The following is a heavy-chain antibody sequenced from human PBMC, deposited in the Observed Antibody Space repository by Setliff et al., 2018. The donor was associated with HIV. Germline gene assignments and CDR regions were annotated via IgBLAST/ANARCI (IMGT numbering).Heavy chain of an antibody. CDR2: IYHSGTT. Sequence: SETLSLTCTVSGYPISSGYYWGWIRRPPGKGLEWIGSIYHSGTTYYNPSLKSRVTISVDTSKNQFSLKLSSATAADTAVYYCARRGSGFFHYYYYMDVWGKGTTVTVSS. CDR3: ARRGSGFFHYYYYMDV. J-gene: IGHJ6*03. CDR1: GYPISSGYY. D-gene: IGHD3-10*01. V-gene: IGHV4-38-2*02.